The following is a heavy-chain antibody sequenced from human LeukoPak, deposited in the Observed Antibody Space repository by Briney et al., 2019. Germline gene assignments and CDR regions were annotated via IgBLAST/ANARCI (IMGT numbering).Heavy chain of an antibody. J-gene: IGHJ4*02. D-gene: IGHD3-16*01. CDR2: LDSGGSDT. CDR3: AGFTGYDSY. V-gene: IGHV3-74*01. CDR1: GFTFRSSW. Sequence: PGGSLRLSCAASGFTFRSSWMHWVRQVPGKGLVWVSRLDSGGSDTTYADSVKGRFTISRDNAKNTLYLQMNGLRAEDTAVYYCAGFTGYDSYWGQGTPVTVSS.